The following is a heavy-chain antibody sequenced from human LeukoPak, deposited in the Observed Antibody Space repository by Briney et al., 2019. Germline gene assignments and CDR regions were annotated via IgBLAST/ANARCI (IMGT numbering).Heavy chain of an antibody. CDR2: ISGSSSTM. J-gene: IGHJ4*02. CDR3: ARVRGPTVATMYFND. Sequence: GRSLRLSCAASGFTFSTQCMNWIRQAPGKGLEWLSYISGSSSTMHFADSVKGRFTISRDNAKNSLYLQINSLRDEDTAVYYCARVRGPTVATMYFNDWGQGTLVSVSS. V-gene: IGHV3-48*02. CDR1: GFTFSTQC. D-gene: IGHD4-23*01.